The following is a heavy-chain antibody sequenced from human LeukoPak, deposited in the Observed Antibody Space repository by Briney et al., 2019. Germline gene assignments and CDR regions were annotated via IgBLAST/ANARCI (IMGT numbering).Heavy chain of an antibody. D-gene: IGHD6-6*01. CDR2: IYHSGST. CDR1: GYSISSGYY. CDR3: ARHDSSSSYYYYYMDV. V-gene: IGHV4-38-2*01. Sequence: SETLSLTCAVSGYSISSGYYWGCIRQPPGKGLEWIGSIYHSGSTYYNPSLKSRVTISVDTSKNHFSLKLSSVTAADTAVYYCARHDSSSSYYYYYMDVWGKGTTVTVSS. J-gene: IGHJ6*03.